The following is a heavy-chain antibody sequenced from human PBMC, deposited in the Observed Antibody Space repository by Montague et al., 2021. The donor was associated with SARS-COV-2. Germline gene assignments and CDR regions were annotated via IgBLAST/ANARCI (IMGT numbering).Heavy chain of an antibody. CDR1: GFSLTDNG. CDR2: IWSDGSHK. D-gene: IGHD1-26*01. V-gene: IGHV3-33*06. J-gene: IGHJ4*01. Sequence: SLRLSCAVSGFSLTDNGMFWVRQAPGKGLEWVSVIWSDGSHKNYGDSVKGRFTVSRDISTNTLFLLMSSLRVDDTAVYYCVKSGCGTFFEDWGQGTLVTVSA. CDR3: VKSGCGTFFED.